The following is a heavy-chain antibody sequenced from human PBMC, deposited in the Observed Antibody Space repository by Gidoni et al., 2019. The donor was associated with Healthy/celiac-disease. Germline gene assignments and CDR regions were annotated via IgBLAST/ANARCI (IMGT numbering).Heavy chain of an antibody. CDR2: IYYSGST. Sequence: QLQLQESGPGLVKPSETLSLTCTVTVGSISSSSYYWGWIRQPPGKGLEWIGSIYYSGSTYYNPSLKSRVTISVDTSKNQFSLKLSSVTAADTAVYYCARYYYDSSGYPTGYFDLWGRGTLVTVSS. D-gene: IGHD3-22*01. CDR3: ARYYYDSSGYPTGYFDL. J-gene: IGHJ2*01. CDR1: VGSISSSSYY. V-gene: IGHV4-39*01.